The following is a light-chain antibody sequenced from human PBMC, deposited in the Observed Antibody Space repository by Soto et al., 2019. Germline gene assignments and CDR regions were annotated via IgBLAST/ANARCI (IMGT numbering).Light chain of an antibody. J-gene: IGKJ4*01. V-gene: IGKV3D-20*02. CDR1: QSVSSSY. Sequence: EIVLTQSPATLSLSPGETATLSCRASQSVSSSYLAWYQQKPGQAPRLLIYGASSRATGIPDRFSGSGSGTDFTLTISRLEPEDFAVYYCQQHTNWPLTFGGGTKVDIK. CDR2: GAS. CDR3: QQHTNWPLT.